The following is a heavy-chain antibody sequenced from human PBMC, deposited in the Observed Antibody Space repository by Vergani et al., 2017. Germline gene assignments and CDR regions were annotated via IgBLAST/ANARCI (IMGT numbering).Heavy chain of an antibody. CDR3: ARVGTSSNRDYFDY. Sequence: QVQLVQSGAEVKKPGASVKASCKASGYTLTDHFMHCVRQAPGQGLEWMGWINPNSGGTNYAQKSQGRVTMTRNTSISTAYMELSNLRSDDTAVYYCARVGTSSNRDYFDYWGQGTLVTVSS. V-gene: IGHV1-2*02. J-gene: IGHJ4*02. CDR2: INPNSGGT. D-gene: IGHD2-2*01. CDR1: GYTLTDHF.